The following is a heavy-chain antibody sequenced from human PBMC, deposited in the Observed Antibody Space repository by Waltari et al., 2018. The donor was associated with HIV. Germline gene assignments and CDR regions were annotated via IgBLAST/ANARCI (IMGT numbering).Heavy chain of an antibody. V-gene: IGHV3-74*01. CDR2: VNGVASST. Sequence: EVQLVESGGGLVQPGGSLRLSCAASRFNFSSYWMHWVRQVPGKGLVWVSRVNGVASSTDDADSVRGRFTISRDNAKNTLYLQMNSLRAEDTAVYYCTRAVFWSGFFTDYFFDYWGQGTPVTVSS. D-gene: IGHD3-3*01. CDR1: RFNFSSYW. J-gene: IGHJ4*02. CDR3: TRAVFWSGFFTDYFFDY.